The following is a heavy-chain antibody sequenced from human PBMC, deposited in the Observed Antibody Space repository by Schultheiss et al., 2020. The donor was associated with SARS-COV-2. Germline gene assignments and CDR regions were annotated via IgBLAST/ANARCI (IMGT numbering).Heavy chain of an antibody. CDR2: IYYSGST. CDR3: ARVPAETPRHDAFDI. V-gene: IGHV4-59*12. CDR1: GGSISSYY. Sequence: SETLSLTCTVSGGSISSYYWSWIRQPPGKGLEWIGYIYYSGSTYYNPSLKSRVTISVDTSKNQFSLKLSSVTAADTAVYYCARVPAETPRHDAFDIWGQGTMVTVSS. D-gene: IGHD2-2*01. J-gene: IGHJ3*02.